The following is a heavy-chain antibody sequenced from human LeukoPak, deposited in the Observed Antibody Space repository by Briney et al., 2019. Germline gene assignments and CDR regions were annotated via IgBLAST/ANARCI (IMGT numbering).Heavy chain of an antibody. J-gene: IGHJ3*02. D-gene: IGHD6-19*01. CDR1: GFRFEDYA. V-gene: IGHV3-9*01. CDR3: VRAAAGSGWFEAFDI. Sequence: GRSLRLSCVASGFRFEDYAMHWVRQAPGKALEWVSGISWNSASIRYKDSVKGRFTISRDDAKNSLHLQMNSLRPEDTAVYYCVRAAAGSGWFEAFDIWGQGKMVTVSS. CDR2: ISWNSASI.